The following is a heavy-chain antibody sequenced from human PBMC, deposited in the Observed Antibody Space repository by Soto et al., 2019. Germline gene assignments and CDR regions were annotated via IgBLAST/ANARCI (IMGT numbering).Heavy chain of an antibody. D-gene: IGHD3-22*01. CDR2: INHSGST. CDR1: GGSFSGYY. CDR3: VRCSGYYYVF. J-gene: IGHJ4*02. Sequence: QVQLQQWGAGLLKPSETLSLTCAVYGGSFSGYYWSWISQPPGKWLEWIGEINHSGSTNYNPSLRCRETTSVYTSKNQFSLNLSSVTDADTAGYYCVRCSGYYYVFGGQGTLVTVSS. V-gene: IGHV4-34*01.